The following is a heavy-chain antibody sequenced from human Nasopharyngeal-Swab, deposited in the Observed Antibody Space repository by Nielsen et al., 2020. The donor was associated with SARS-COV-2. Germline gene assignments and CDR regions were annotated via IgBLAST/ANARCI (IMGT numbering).Heavy chain of an antibody. CDR3: ARDLGSTFCYFDY. J-gene: IGHJ4*02. CDR2: ISYDGSNK. Sequence: WIRQPPGKGLEWVAVISYDGSNKYYADSVKGRFTISRDNSKNTLYLQMNSLRAEDTAVYYCARDLGSTFCYFDYWGQGTLVTVSS. D-gene: IGHD3-10*01. V-gene: IGHV3-30-3*01.